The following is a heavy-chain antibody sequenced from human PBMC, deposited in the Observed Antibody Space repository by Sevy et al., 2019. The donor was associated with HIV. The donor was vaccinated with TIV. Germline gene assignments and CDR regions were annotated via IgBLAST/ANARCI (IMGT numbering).Heavy chain of an antibody. CDR3: ARANYDSSGYYYVGGSSPGNYYSNYGMDV. Sequence: GGSLRLSCAASGFTFSSYWMSWVRQAPGKGLEWVANIKQDGSEKYYVDSVKGRFTISRDNAKNSLYLQMNSLRAEDVAVYYCARANYDSSGYYYVGGSSPGNYYSNYGMDVWGQGTTVTVSS. D-gene: IGHD3-22*01. J-gene: IGHJ6*02. CDR1: GFTFSSYW. CDR2: IKQDGSEK. V-gene: IGHV3-7*01.